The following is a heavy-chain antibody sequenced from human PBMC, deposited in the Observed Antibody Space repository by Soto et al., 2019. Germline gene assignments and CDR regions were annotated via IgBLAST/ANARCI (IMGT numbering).Heavy chain of an antibody. CDR1: RFTFSSYA. J-gene: IGHJ3*02. V-gene: IGHV3-30-3*01. Sequence: QVQLVESGGGVVQPGRSLRLSYAASRFTFSSYAMHWVRQAPGKGLEWVAVISYDGSNKYSADSVKGRFTISRDNSKNTLYLQMNSLRAEDTAVYYCARASSGWYKDAFDIWGQGTMVTVSS. CDR2: ISYDGSNK. D-gene: IGHD6-19*01. CDR3: ARASSGWYKDAFDI.